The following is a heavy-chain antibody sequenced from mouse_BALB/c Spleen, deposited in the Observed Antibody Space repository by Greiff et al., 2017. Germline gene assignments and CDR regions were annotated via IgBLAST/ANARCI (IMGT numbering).Heavy chain of an antibody. D-gene: IGHD3-2*02. J-gene: IGHJ1*01. CDR2: IYPGNVNT. CDR1: GYTFTSYY. CDR3: ARSGDRYWYFDV. V-gene: IGHV1S56*01. Sequence: VQLQQSGPELVKPGASVRISCKASGYTFTSYYIHWVKQRPGQGLEWIGWIYPGNVNTKYNEKFKGKATLTADKSSSTAYMQLSSLTSEDSAVYFCARSGDRYWYFDVWGAGTTVTVSS.